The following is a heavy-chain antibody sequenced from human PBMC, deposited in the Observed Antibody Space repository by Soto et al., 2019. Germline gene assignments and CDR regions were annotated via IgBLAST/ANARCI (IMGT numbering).Heavy chain of an antibody. J-gene: IGHJ4*02. CDR2: ISWNSGSI. CDR3: AKDPYYDFWSGYYSFDY. D-gene: IGHD3-3*01. CDR1: GFTFDDYA. V-gene: IGHV3-9*01. Sequence: EVQLVESGGGLVQPGRSLRLSCAACGFTFDDYAMHWVRQAPGKGLEWVSGISWNSGSIGYADSVKGRFTISRDNAKNSLYLQMNSLRAEDTALYYCAKDPYYDFWSGYYSFDYWGQGTLVTVSS.